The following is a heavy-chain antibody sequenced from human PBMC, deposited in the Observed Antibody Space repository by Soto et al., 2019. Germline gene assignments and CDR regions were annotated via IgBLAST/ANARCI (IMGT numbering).Heavy chain of an antibody. CDR3: VKFRGRAYPYYYMDV. CDR2: GGSGGSR. V-gene: IGHV3-23*01. Sequence: DVQLLESGGGLVQWGXXLRLSCVTSXXXXSTYGXTXVRQAPGKGLEWVSYGGSGGSRYYAESVKGRFTISRDNSKNTLSLEMNSLRAEDTATYYCVKFRGRAYPYYYMDVWGKGTTVTVSS. CDR1: XXXXSTYG. D-gene: IGHD3-10*01. J-gene: IGHJ6*03.